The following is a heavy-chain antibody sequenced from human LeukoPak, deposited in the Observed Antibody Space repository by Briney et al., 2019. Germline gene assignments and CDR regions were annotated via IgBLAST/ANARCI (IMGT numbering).Heavy chain of an antibody. CDR1: GFSFSKCP. CDR3: ARDGQDYGDYFWYFDY. D-gene: IGHD4-17*01. V-gene: IGHV3-30*04. CDR2: ISYDGTKK. Sequence: GGSLRLSCAASGFSFSKCPMHWVRQAPGKGLEWVAIISYDGTKKDYADSVKGRFTISRDNSKNTPYLQMNSLRAEDTAVYYCARDGQDYGDYFWYFDYWGQGTLVTVSS. J-gene: IGHJ4*02.